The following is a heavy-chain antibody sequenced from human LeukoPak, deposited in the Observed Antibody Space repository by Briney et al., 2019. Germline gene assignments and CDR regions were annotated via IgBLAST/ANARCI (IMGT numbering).Heavy chain of an antibody. J-gene: IGHJ4*02. Sequence: PSETLSLTCAVYGGSFSGYYWSWIRQPPGKGLEWIGEINHSGSTNYNPSLKSRVTISVDTSKHQFSLKLSSVTAADTAVYYCARGLGRYFDSLLPPGPKYYFDYWGQGTLVTVSS. V-gene: IGHV4-34*01. D-gene: IGHD3-9*01. CDR3: ARGLGRYFDSLLPPGPKYYFDY. CDR2: INHSGST. CDR1: GGSFSGYY.